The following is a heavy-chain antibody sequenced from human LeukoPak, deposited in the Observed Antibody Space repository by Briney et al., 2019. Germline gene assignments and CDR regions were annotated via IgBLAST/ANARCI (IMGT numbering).Heavy chain of an antibody. J-gene: IGHJ4*02. D-gene: IGHD2-15*01. CDR2: IYYSGST. Sequence: SETLSLTCTVSGGSISSSYYYWGWIRQPPGTGLEWIGSIYYSGSTYYNPSLKSRVTIPVDTSKNQFSLKLRSVTAADTAVYYCARDSGGPPDHWGQGTLVTVSS. CDR1: GGSISSSYYY. V-gene: IGHV4-39*02. CDR3: ARDSGGPPDH.